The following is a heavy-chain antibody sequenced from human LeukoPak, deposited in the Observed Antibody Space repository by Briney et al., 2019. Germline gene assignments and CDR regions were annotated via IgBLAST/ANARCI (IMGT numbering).Heavy chain of an antibody. D-gene: IGHD3-10*01. CDR3: ARDRGVRGFYSMDV. V-gene: IGHV3-11*01. CDR2: ISSSGSTI. Sequence: TGGSLRLSCAASRFTFSDYYMSWIRQAPGKGLEWVSYISSSGSTIYYADSVKGRFTISRDNAKNSLYLQMNSLRAEDTAVYYCARDRGVRGFYSMDVWGQGTTVTVSS. J-gene: IGHJ6*02. CDR1: RFTFSDYY.